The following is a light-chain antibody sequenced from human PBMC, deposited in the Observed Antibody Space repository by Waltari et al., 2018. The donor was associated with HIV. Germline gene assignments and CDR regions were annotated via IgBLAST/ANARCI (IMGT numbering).Light chain of an antibody. CDR2: EVS. CDR3: TSFTSNYTVM. Sequence: QSALPQPASVSGSPGQSITISCTGSTSDFGLYHFFSWYQQHPGGVPKVIISEVSSRPSGVSSRFSGSKSGNTASLTISWLQTEDEADYYCTSFTSNYTVMFGGGTKVTVL. V-gene: IGLV2-14*01. CDR1: TSDFGLYHF. J-gene: IGLJ3*02.